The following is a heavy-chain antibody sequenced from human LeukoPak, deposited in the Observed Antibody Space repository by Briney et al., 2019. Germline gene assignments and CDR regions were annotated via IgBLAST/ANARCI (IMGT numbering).Heavy chain of an antibody. J-gene: IGHJ4*02. CDR3: ARGRTFDN. V-gene: IGHV4-59*01. Sequence: SETLSLTCTVSGGSISSYYWSWIRQPPGKGLEWIGNIYDRGSTKYNPSLKSRVTISVDTSKNQFSLRLSSVTAADTAVYSCARGRTFDNWGQGTLVTVSS. CDR1: GGSISSYY. CDR2: IYDRGST.